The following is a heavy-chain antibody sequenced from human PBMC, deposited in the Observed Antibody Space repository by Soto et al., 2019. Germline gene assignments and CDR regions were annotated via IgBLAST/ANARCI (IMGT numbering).Heavy chain of an antibody. Sequence: PSETLSLTCTVSGCSISSYYWSWIRQPPGKGLEWIGYIYYSGSTNYNPSLKSRVTISVDTSKNQFSLKLSSVTAADTAVYYCARGDPLLWFGEKVYYGMDVWGQGTTVTVSS. CDR2: IYYSGST. D-gene: IGHD3-10*01. J-gene: IGHJ6*02. CDR3: ARGDPLLWFGEKVYYGMDV. V-gene: IGHV4-59*01. CDR1: GCSISSYY.